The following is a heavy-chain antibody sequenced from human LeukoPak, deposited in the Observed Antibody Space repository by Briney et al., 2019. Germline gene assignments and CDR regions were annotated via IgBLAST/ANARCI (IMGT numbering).Heavy chain of an antibody. CDR3: AKEPADYYGSGSFDP. J-gene: IGHJ5*02. V-gene: IGHV1-69*13. CDR2: IIPIFGTA. Sequence: ASVKVSCKASGGTFSSYAISWVRQAPGQGLEWMGGIIPIFGTANYAQKFQGRVTITADESTSTAYMELSSLRSEDTAVYYCAKEPADYYGSGSFDPWGQGTLVTVSS. CDR1: GGTFSSYA. D-gene: IGHD3-10*01.